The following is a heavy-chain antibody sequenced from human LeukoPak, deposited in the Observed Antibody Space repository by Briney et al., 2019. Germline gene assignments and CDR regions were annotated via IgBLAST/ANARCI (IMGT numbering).Heavy chain of an antibody. D-gene: IGHD5-24*01. J-gene: IGHJ4*02. CDR2: LGGGGIDT. V-gene: IGHV3-23*01. CDR3: AKDRVSGDGYNSLDY. Sequence: GGSLRLSCAASGFTFSNFAMSWVRQPPGKGLEWVSTLGGGGIDTYYADSVKGRFTISRDNSKNTLYLHMNSLRAEDTAVYYCAKDRVSGDGYNSLDYWGQGTLVTVSS. CDR1: GFTFSNFA.